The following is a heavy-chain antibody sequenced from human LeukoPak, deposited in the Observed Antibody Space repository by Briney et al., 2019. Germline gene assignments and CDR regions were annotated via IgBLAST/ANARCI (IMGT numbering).Heavy chain of an antibody. Sequence: GGSLGLPCAASGFTFSSYSLNWVGQAPGRGLEGGSSISSSGSYIYYADSVKGRFPISRDNDKNSLYLQMNSLRAEDTAVYYCARILPRQYRPPYYHYMDVWVKATTVAVSS. CDR2: ISSSGSYI. V-gene: IGHV3-21*01. CDR3: ARILPRQYRPPYYHYMDV. CDR1: GFTFSSYS. D-gene: IGHD4-11*01. J-gene: IGHJ6*03.